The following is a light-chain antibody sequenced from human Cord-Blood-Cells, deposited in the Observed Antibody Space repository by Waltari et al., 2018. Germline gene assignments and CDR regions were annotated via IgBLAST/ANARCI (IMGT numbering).Light chain of an antibody. CDR1: QSVLYSPNNKNY. CDR3: QQYYSTPRT. CDR2: WAS. V-gene: IGKV4-1*01. J-gene: IGKJ1*01. Sequence: DIVMTQSPDSLAVSLGERATINCKSSQSVLYSPNNKNYLAWYQQKPGQPPKLLIYWASTRESGGPDRFSGSGSGTDFTLTISSLQAEDVAVYYCQQYYSTPRTFGQGTKVEIK.